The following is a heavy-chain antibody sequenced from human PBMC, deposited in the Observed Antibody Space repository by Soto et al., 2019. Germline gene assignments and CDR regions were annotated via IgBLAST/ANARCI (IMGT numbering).Heavy chain of an antibody. J-gene: IGHJ4*02. V-gene: IGHV6-1*01. CDR1: GDSVSSNSAA. CDR2: TYYGSKWYN. CDR3: ARGNSDYGYLFDY. D-gene: IGHD5-12*01. Sequence: QTLSLSCAISGDSVSSNSAAWNWSRQSPSRGLEGLGRTYYGSKWYNDYAISVKSRITINPDTSKNQFSLQLSSVTPDDTAVYYCARGNSDYGYLFDYWGQGNLGTVS.